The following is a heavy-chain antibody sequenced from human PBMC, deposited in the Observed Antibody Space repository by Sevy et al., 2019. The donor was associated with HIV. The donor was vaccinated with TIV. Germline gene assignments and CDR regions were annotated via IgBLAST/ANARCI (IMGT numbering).Heavy chain of an antibody. Sequence: SETLSLTCTVSGASISSNDYYWGWIRQPPGKGLEWIGSIHYSGGSYYNLSLLSRVTISLDTSKNHFSLKLTSLTAADTALYYCATNSPAEDSSGLDYWGQGTQVTVSS. J-gene: IGHJ4*02. CDR2: IHYSGGS. V-gene: IGHV4-39*02. CDR3: ATNSPAEDSSGLDY. D-gene: IGHD3-22*01. CDR1: GASISSNDYY.